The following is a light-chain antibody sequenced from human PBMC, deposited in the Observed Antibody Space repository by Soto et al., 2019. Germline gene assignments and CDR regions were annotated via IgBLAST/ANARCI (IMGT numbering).Light chain of an antibody. CDR2: GAS. CDR3: QQYNNWPPWT. Sequence: EIVMTHSPATLSVSPGERATLFFSASQSVSSNLAWYQQKPGQAPRLLIYGASTRATGIPARFSGSGSGTEFTLTISSLQSEDFAVYSCQQYNNWPPWTFGQGTKV. J-gene: IGKJ1*01. CDR1: QSVSSN. V-gene: IGKV3-15*01.